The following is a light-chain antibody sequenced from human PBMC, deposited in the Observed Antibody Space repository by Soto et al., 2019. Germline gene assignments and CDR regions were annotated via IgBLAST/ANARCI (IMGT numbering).Light chain of an antibody. Sequence: DSHMTQSPSSLLASFGDRVTIAXRARQSVGVWLAWYQQNPGXAPKXXXYAXSSLQSGFPSRFSGSGSGTAFTRTISSLQPADCVTYYWQQSYISLITFGQGTRLEIK. V-gene: IGKV1-39*01. CDR1: QSVGVW. J-gene: IGKJ5*01. CDR2: AXS. CDR3: QQSYISLIT.